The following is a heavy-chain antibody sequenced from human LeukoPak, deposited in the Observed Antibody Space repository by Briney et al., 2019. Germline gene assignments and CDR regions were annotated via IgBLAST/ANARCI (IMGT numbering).Heavy chain of an antibody. D-gene: IGHD3-22*01. Sequence: GGSLRRSCAASGFIFRSYAMSWVRQAPGKGLEWVSGISGSGASTYYADSVKGRFTISRDNSKNTLYLQMKTLRAEDTAVYYCAKAAVVIPDYWGQGTLVTVSS. CDR2: ISGSGAST. CDR3: AKAAVVIPDY. CDR1: GFIFRSYA. V-gene: IGHV3-23*01. J-gene: IGHJ4*02.